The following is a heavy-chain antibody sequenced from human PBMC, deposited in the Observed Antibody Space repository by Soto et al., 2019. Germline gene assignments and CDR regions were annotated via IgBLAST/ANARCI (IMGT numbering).Heavy chain of an antibody. CDR3: EKELGIAVADAGDY. Sequence: EVQLLESGGGLVQHGGSLSLSCAASGFTFSSYAMSWVRQAPGKGLEWVSAISGSGGNTYYADSVKGRFTISSDNSKNALYLQMNSLRAEDTAVYYCEKELGIAVADAGDYWGQGTLVTVSS. D-gene: IGHD6-19*01. V-gene: IGHV3-23*01. J-gene: IGHJ4*02. CDR2: ISGSGGNT. CDR1: GFTFSSYA.